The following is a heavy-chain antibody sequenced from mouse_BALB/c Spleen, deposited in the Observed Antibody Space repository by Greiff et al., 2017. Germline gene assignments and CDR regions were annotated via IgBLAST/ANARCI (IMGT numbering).Heavy chain of an antibody. CDR1: GFTFSDFY. Sequence: DVMLVESGGGLVKPGGSLKLSCAASGFTFSDFYMYWVRQTPEKRLEWVATISDGGSYTYYPDSVKGRFTISRDNAKNNLYLQMSSLKSEDTAMYYCARDGYGNPWFAYWGQGTTLTVSS. V-gene: IGHV5-4*02. CDR3: ARDGYGNPWFAY. J-gene: IGHJ2*01. CDR2: ISDGGSYT. D-gene: IGHD2-1*01.